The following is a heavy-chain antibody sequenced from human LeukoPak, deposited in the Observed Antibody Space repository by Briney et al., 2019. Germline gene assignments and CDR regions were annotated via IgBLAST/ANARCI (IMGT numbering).Heavy chain of an antibody. J-gene: IGHJ3*02. CDR3: ATASHYYDRSGAYDAFDI. D-gene: IGHD3-22*01. CDR1: GFTFSNYY. Sequence: PGGSLRLSCSASGFTFSNYYMSWVRQAPGKGLEWVSVIYSGGDTYYADSVKGRFTISRDNSKNTLYLQMKSLRAEDTAMYYCATASHYYDRSGAYDAFDIWGQGTMVTVSS. V-gene: IGHV3-53*01. CDR2: IYSGGDT.